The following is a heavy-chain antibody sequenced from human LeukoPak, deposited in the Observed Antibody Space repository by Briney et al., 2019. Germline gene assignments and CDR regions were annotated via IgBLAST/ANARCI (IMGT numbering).Heavy chain of an antibody. J-gene: IGHJ4*02. D-gene: IGHD3-22*01. V-gene: IGHV3-74*01. CDR3: ARGLVHDTSGYYSDY. CDR2: INSDGSST. Sequence: GGSLRLSCAASGFTFSAFWMHWVRQAPGKGLVWVSRINSDGSSTTYADSVKGRFTASRDNAKNTLYLQMDSLRAEDSAVYYCARGLVHDTSGYYSDYWGQGILVTVSS. CDR1: GFTFSAFW.